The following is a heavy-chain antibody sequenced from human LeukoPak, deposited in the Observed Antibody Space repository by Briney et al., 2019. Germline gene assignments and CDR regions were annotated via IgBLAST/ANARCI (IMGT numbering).Heavy chain of an antibody. CDR2: IYSGGST. CDR3: ARGTVTMVDY. CDR1: GFTFSSYN. Sequence: GGSLRLSCAASGFTFSSYNMNWVRQAPGKGLEWVSVIYSGGSTYYADSVKGRFTISRDNSKNTLLLEMNSLRAGDTAVYYCARGTVTMVDYWGQGTLVTVSS. J-gene: IGHJ4*02. V-gene: IGHV3-66*01. D-gene: IGHD3-10*01.